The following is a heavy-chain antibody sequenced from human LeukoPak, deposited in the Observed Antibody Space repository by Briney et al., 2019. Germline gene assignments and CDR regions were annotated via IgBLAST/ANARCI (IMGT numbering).Heavy chain of an antibody. J-gene: IGHJ3*02. D-gene: IGHD5-24*01. CDR2: IIPIFGTA. CDR3: ARSPRDGYHDAFDI. Sequence: SVKVSCKASGGTFSSYAISWVRQAPGQGLEWMGGIIPIFGTANYAQKFQGRVTITADESTSTAYMELSSLRSEDTAVYYCARSPRDGYHDAFDIWGQGTMVTVSS. V-gene: IGHV1-69*13. CDR1: GGTFSSYA.